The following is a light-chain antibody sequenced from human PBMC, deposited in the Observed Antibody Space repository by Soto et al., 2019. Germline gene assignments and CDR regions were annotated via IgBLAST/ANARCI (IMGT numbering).Light chain of an antibody. CDR2: GAS. CDR3: QQYGSSPFT. Sequence: ENLLTQSPGTLSLSPGERATLSCRASQSVSRSYLAWYQQKPGQAPRLLMYGASSRVIGNPDRFSGSGFGTDFTLSISRLEPADFAVYYWQQYGSSPFTFGGGTRVRIK. CDR1: QSVSRSY. J-gene: IGKJ4*01. V-gene: IGKV3-20*01.